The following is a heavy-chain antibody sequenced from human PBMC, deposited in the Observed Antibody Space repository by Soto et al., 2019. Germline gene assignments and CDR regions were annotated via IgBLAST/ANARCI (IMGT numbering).Heavy chain of an antibody. CDR3: ARRPNYYDSSGYGAFDI. CDR2: IDPSDSYT. Sequence: GESLKISCKGSGYSFTSYWISWVRQMPGKGLEWMGRIDPSDSYTNYSPSFQGHVTISADKSISTAYLQWSSLKASDTAMYYCARRPNYYDSSGYGAFDIWGQGTMVTVSS. CDR1: GYSFTSYW. D-gene: IGHD3-22*01. J-gene: IGHJ3*02. V-gene: IGHV5-10-1*01.